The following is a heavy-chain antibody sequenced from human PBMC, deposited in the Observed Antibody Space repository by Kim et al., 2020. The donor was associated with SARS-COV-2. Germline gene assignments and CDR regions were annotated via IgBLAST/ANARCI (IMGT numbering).Heavy chain of an antibody. Sequence: GGSLRLSCVASGFTFNNYWLTWVRQAPGKGLEWVANINQDGSVKYYLDSVKGRFTVSRDNAKNSLYLEINNLRLEDTAVYHCARIGYSSSSLDYWGQGTLVTVSS. CDR1: GFTFNNYW. D-gene: IGHD5-18*01. V-gene: IGHV3-7*01. CDR3: ARIGYSSSSLDY. CDR2: INQDGSVK. J-gene: IGHJ4*02.